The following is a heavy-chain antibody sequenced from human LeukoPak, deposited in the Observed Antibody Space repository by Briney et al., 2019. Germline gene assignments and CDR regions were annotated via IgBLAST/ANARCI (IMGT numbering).Heavy chain of an antibody. V-gene: IGHV3-23*01. CDR2: ISGSGGST. Sequence: PGGSLRLSCAASGFTFSSYAMSWVRQAPGKGLEWVSAISGSGGSTYYADSVKGRFTISRDNSKNTLYLQMNSLRAEDTAVYYCAKDSEPSWNYSPGYYYYMDVWGKGTTVTVSS. CDR3: AKDSEPSWNYSPGYYYYMDV. D-gene: IGHD1-7*01. J-gene: IGHJ6*03. CDR1: GFTFSSYA.